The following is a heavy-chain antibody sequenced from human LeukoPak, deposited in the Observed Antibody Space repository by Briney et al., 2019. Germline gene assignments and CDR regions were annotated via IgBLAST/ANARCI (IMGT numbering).Heavy chain of an antibody. J-gene: IGHJ4*02. V-gene: IGHV4-30-4*01. CDR1: GGSLSSGDSY. CDR2: IYYSGST. Sequence: SETLSLTCTVSGGSLSSGDSYWGWIRQPPGKGLEWVGYIYYSGSTYYNPSLKRRVTISVDTSKNQFSLKLSSVTAADTAVYYCARDSGYERGDFDYWGQGTLVTVSS. D-gene: IGHD5-12*01. CDR3: ARDSGYERGDFDY.